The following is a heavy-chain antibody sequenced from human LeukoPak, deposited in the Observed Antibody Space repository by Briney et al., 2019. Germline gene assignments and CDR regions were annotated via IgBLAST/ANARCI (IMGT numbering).Heavy chain of an antibody. V-gene: IGHV1-46*01. J-gene: IGHJ4*02. D-gene: IGHD6-19*01. Sequence: GASVKVSCKASGYIFTNHYMYWVRQAPGQGLEWMGVINPSGGTTAYAQKFQGRVTMTRDTSTRTVYMEVSSLRCEDTAVYYCARQGAYSSAIGLGYWGQGTLVTVSS. CDR2: INPSGGTT. CDR1: GYIFTNHY. CDR3: ARQGAYSSAIGLGY.